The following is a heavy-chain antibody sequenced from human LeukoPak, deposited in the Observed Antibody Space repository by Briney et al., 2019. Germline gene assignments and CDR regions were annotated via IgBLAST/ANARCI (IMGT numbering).Heavy chain of an antibody. Sequence: GGSLRLSCAASGFTVSSNYMSWVRQAPGKGLEGVSVIYSGGSTYYADSVKGRFTISRDNSKNTLYLQMNSLRAEDTAVYYCARERLGIHWFDPWGQGTLVTVSS. CDR1: GFTVSSNY. CDR3: ARERLGIHWFDP. CDR2: IYSGGST. J-gene: IGHJ5*02. D-gene: IGHD7-27*01. V-gene: IGHV3-66*01.